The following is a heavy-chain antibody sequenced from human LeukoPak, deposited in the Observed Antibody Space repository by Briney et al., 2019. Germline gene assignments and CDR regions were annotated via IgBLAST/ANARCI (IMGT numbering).Heavy chain of an antibody. Sequence: GGSLRLSCTASGFTFSNYAMSWVRQAPGKGLEWVSAISGGGLTTYYADSVKGRFTISRDNSKNILFLQMNSLRAEDTAVYYCARDLRFGAGGQGTLVSVSS. V-gene: IGHV3-23*01. D-gene: IGHD3-16*01. J-gene: IGHJ4*02. CDR3: ARDLRFGA. CDR2: ISGGGLTT. CDR1: GFTFSNYA.